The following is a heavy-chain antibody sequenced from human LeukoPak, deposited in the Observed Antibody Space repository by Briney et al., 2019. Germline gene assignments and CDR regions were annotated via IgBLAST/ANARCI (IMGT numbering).Heavy chain of an antibody. CDR2: ILPIFDMA. J-gene: IGHJ6*02. Sequence: SVKVSCKASGGTFSTYAITWVRQAPGQGLEWMGRILPIFDMANYAQKFQGRATITADKSTRTAYMELSSLRSDDTAVYYCARDGGWLQTQNHYYYHGMDVWGRGTTVTVSS. V-gene: IGHV1-69*04. CDR3: ARDGGWLQTQNHYYYHGMDV. CDR1: GGTFSTYA. D-gene: IGHD5-24*01.